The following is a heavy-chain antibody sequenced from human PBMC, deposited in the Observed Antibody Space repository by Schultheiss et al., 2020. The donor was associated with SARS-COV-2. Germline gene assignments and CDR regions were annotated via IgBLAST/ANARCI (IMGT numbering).Heavy chain of an antibody. CDR3: AKVNWYYYDSSGYYYFDY. CDR2: ISYDGSNK. Sequence: GGSLRLSCAASGFTFSSYAMHWVRQAPGKGLEWVAVISYDGSNKYYADSVKGRFTISRDNSKNTLYLQMNSLRAEDTAVYYCAKVNWYYYDSSGYYYFDYWGQGTLVTVSS. J-gene: IGHJ4*02. CDR1: GFTFSSYA. V-gene: IGHV3-30*07. D-gene: IGHD3-22*01.